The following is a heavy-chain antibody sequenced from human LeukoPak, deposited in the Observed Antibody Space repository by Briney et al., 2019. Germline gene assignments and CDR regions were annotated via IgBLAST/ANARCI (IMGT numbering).Heavy chain of an antibody. Sequence: PSETLSLTCAVFGYSISSGYYWGWIRQPPGKGLEWIGSIYHSGSTYYNPSLKSRVTISVDTSKNQFSLKLSSVTAADTAVYYCARDRAYYDILTGYPLDYWGQGTLVTVSS. CDR3: ARDRAYYDILTGYPLDY. J-gene: IGHJ4*02. CDR2: IYHSGST. D-gene: IGHD3-9*01. CDR1: GYSISSGYY. V-gene: IGHV4-38-2*02.